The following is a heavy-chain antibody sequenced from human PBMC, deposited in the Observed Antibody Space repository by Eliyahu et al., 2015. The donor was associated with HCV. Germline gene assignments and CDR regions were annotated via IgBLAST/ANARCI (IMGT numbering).Heavy chain of an antibody. V-gene: IGHV6-1*01. D-gene: IGHD6-19*01. CDR3: ARVGSSGGSDTFDI. CDR2: TYYRSKXYN. Sequence: QVQLQQSGPGLVKPSQTXSLTCAISGXXVSXXXAAWSXIRQSPSRGLEWLGRTYYRSKXYNDYAVSVKSRITINPDTSKNQFSLHLNSVTPEDTAVYYCARVGSSGGSDTFDIWGQGTMVTVSS. CDR1: GXXVSXXXAA. J-gene: IGHJ3*02.